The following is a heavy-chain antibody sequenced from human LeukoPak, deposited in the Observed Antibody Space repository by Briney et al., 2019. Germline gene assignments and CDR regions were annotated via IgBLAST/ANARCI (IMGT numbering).Heavy chain of an antibody. CDR2: IHPYSGGS. V-gene: IGHV1-2*06. Sequence: ASVKVSCKASGFTFNGYYVHWVRQAPGQGLEWMGRIHPYSGGSNSAQKFQGRVTMARDMSINTVYMELSGLRSDDTALYYCACAVPAIVIPQSGFDIWGPGTMVTVSS. J-gene: IGHJ3*02. CDR3: ACAVPAIVIPQSGFDI. D-gene: IGHD1-26*01. CDR1: GFTFNGYY.